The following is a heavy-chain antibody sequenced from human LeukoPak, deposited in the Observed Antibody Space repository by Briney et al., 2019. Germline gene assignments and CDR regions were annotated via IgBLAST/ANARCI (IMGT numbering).Heavy chain of an antibody. D-gene: IGHD2-2*01. J-gene: IGHJ3*02. CDR3: ARDHCTSTSCYDAFDI. V-gene: IGHV4-59*01. Sequence: SETLSLTCTVSGGSISSYYWSWIRQPPGKGLEWIGYMYHSGSTKYNPYLTSRVTISIDTSKNQFSLKLNSVTAADTAMYYCARDHCTSTSCYDAFDIWGQGTMVTVSS. CDR2: MYHSGST. CDR1: GGSISSYY.